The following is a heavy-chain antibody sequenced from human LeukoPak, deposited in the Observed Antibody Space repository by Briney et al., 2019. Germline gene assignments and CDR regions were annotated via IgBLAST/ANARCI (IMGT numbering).Heavy chain of an antibody. V-gene: IGHV3-30-3*01. CDR1: GFTFSSYA. CDR2: ISYDGSNK. J-gene: IGHJ4*02. Sequence: GGSLRLSCAASGFTFSSYAMHWVRQAPGKGLEWVAVISYDGSNKYYADSVKGRFTISRDNSKNTLYLQMNSLRAGDTAVYYCARGMGYDSSGYYYVSPFDYWGQGTLVTVSS. CDR3: ARGMGYDSSGYYYVSPFDY. D-gene: IGHD3-22*01.